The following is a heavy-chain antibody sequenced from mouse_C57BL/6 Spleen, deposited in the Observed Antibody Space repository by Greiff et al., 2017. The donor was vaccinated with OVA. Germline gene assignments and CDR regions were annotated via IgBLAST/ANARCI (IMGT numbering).Heavy chain of an antibody. D-gene: IGHD4-1*01. CDR2: ISSGGDYI. CDR1: GFTFSSYA. J-gene: IGHJ3*01. Sequence: EVQGVESGEGLVKPGGSLKLSCAASGFTFSSYAMSWVRQTPEKRLEWVAYISSGGDYIYYADTVKGRFTISRDNARNTLYLQMSSLKSEDTAMYYCTREGNWAWFAYWGQGTLVTVSA. V-gene: IGHV5-9-1*02. CDR3: TREGNWAWFAY.